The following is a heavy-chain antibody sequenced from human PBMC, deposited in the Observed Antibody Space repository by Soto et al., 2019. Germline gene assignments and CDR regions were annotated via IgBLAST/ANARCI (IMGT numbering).Heavy chain of an antibody. Sequence: ELQLVETGGGLIQTGGSLRLSCAASGFSISSNYIAWVRQPPGKGLEWVSTTFSGGNTECAASVKGRCSISRDNYKNTLYLQMDNLRVEDTAVYYCARKPPSAIQGWAFGMDVWGQGTTVSVSS. J-gene: IGHJ6*02. V-gene: IGHV3-53*02. CDR1: GFSISSNY. CDR3: ARKPPSAIQGWAFGMDV. D-gene: IGHD2-21*01. CDR2: TFSGGNT.